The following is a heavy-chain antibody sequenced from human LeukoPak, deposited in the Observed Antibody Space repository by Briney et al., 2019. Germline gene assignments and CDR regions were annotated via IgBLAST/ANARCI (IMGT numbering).Heavy chain of an antibody. V-gene: IGHV3-7*03. D-gene: IGHD3-22*01. CDR2: IREDGSEK. J-gene: IGHJ4*02. CDR1: GFTFSSSW. CDR3: TRDPIFRGITMIED. Sequence: GGSLRLSCAASGFTFSSSWMTWVRQAPGKGLEWVASIREDGSEKTSVDSVKGRFTISRDNAKNSLYLQMNSLKTEDTAVYYCTRDPIFRGITMIEDWGQGTLVTVSS.